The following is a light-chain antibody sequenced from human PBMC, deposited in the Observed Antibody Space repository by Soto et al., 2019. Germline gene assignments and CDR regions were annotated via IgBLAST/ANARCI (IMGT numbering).Light chain of an antibody. CDR2: GAS. CDR3: QQYGRSPPVK. J-gene: IGKJ1*01. Sequence: EIVMTQSPSTLYVSPGERATLSCSVSQSVSSYLAWYQQKPGQAPRLLIYGASTRAAGIPDRFSGSGSGTDFTLTISRLEPEDFAVYYCQQYGRSPPVKFGQGTKVDIK. CDR1: QSVSSY. V-gene: IGKV3-20*01.